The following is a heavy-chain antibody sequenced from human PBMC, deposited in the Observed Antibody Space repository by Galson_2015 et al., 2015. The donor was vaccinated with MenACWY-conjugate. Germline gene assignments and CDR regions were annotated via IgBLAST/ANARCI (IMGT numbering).Heavy chain of an antibody. V-gene: IGHV3-23*01. J-gene: IGHJ4*02. Sequence: SLRLSCAASGFTFSSYAMSWVRQAPGKGLEWVSAISASGGTTYYADSVKGRFTISRDNSKNTLYLQMNSLRAEDTAVYYCAKDGYNFPARVDYWGQATLVSVSS. D-gene: IGHD5-24*01. CDR1: GFTFSSYA. CDR3: AKDGYNFPARVDY. CDR2: ISASGGTT.